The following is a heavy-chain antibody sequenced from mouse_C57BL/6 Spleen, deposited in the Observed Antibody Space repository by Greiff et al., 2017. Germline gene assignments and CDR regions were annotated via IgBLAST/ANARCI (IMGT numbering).Heavy chain of an antibody. CDR2: IWRGGST. CDR3: AKNWGTTVVDWYFDV. V-gene: IGHV2-5*01. D-gene: IGHD1-1*01. Sequence: QVQLKESGPGLVQPSQSLSITCTVSGFSLTSYGVHWVRQSPGKGLEWLGVIWRGGSTDYNAAFMSRLSITTDNSKSQVFFKMNSLQADDTAIYYCAKNWGTTVVDWYFDVWGTGTTVTVSS. CDR1: GFSLTSYG. J-gene: IGHJ1*03.